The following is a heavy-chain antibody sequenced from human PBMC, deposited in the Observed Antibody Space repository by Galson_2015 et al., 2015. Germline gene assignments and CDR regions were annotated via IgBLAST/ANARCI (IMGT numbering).Heavy chain of an antibody. Sequence: SLRLSCAASGFTFSSYSMNWVRQAPGKGLEWVSYISSSSSTTYYADSVKGRFTISRDNAKNSLYLQMNSLRAEDTAVYYCARDRYYDSSGYYRNWFDPWGQGTLVTVSS. CDR1: GFTFSSYS. CDR3: ARDRYYDSSGYYRNWFDP. J-gene: IGHJ5*02. D-gene: IGHD3-22*01. V-gene: IGHV3-48*01. CDR2: ISSSSSTT.